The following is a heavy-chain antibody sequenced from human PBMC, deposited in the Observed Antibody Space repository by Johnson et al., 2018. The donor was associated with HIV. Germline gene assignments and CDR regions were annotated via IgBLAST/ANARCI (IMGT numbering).Heavy chain of an antibody. CDR1: GFTFSSYG. CDR3: AKGDPSGYDSSGSLEAFDI. CDR2: ISYDGGNK. V-gene: IGHV3-30*18. D-gene: IGHD3-22*01. J-gene: IGHJ3*02. Sequence: QVQLVESGGGVVQPGRSLRLSCAASGFTFSSYGMHWVRQAPGKGLEWVAVISYDGGNKYYADSVKGRFTISRDNSKNTLYLQMNSLRAEDTAVYYCAKGDPSGYDSSGSLEAFDIWGQGTMVTVSS.